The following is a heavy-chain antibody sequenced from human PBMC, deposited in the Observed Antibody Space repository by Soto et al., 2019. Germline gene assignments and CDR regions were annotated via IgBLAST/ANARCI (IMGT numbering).Heavy chain of an antibody. CDR3: ARVGLPAAPGYYYYMDV. Sequence: QVQLVESGGGVVQPGRSLRLSCAASGFTFTSHGMHWVRQAPGKGLEWVAVVWYDGSDKYYTDSVKGRFTVSRDNSKNTVYLQMNSLRVEDTAVYYCARVGLPAAPGYYYYMDVWGKGTTVTVSS. D-gene: IGHD2-15*01. CDR2: VWYDGSDK. CDR1: GFTFTSHG. J-gene: IGHJ6*03. V-gene: IGHV3-33*01.